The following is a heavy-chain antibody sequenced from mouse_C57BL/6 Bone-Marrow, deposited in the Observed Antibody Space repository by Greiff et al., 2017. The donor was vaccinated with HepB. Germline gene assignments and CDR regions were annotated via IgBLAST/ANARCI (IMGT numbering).Heavy chain of an antibody. Sequence: EVNVVESGPGLAKPSQTLSLTCSVTGYSITSDYWNWIRKFPGNKLEYMGYISYSGSTYYNPSLKSRISITRDTSKNQYYLQLNSVTTEDTATYYCARYKRAYDYDLYYAMDYWGQGTSVTVSS. D-gene: IGHD2-4*01. CDR1: GYSITSDY. CDR2: ISYSGST. V-gene: IGHV3-8*01. CDR3: ARYKRAYDYDLYYAMDY. J-gene: IGHJ4*01.